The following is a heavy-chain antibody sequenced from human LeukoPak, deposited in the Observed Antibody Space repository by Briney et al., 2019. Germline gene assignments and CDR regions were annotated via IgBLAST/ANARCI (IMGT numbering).Heavy chain of an antibody. CDR1: GGSISTSNYY. D-gene: IGHD2-15*01. J-gene: IGHJ5*02. V-gene: IGHV4-39*07. Sequence: SETLSLTCTVSGGSISTSNYYWGWIRQPPGKGLEWIGNIFYSGSTYYSPSVKSRVTISLDTSRNQFSLKLNSVTAADTAVYYCARGTVGYCSGGSCQGWFDPWGQGTLVTVSS. CDR2: IFYSGST. CDR3: ARGTVGYCSGGSCQGWFDP.